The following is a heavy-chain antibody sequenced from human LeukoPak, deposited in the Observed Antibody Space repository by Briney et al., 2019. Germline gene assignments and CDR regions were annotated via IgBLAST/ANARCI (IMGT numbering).Heavy chain of an antibody. J-gene: IGHJ5*02. CDR2: INPNSGGT. CDR3: ARVPATVSWFDP. Sequence: ASVKVSGKASGYTFTGYYMHWVRQAPGQGVEWMGWINPNSGGTNYAQKFQDRVTMTRDTSISTAYMELSRLRSDDTAVYYCARVPATVSWFDPWGQGALVTVSS. CDR1: GYTFTGYY. V-gene: IGHV1-2*02. D-gene: IGHD1-14*01.